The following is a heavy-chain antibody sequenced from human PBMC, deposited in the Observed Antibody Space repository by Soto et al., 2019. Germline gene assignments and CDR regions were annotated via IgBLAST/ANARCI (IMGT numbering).Heavy chain of an antibody. J-gene: IGHJ4*02. V-gene: IGHV3-30*03. Sequence: QVQLVESGGGVVQPGRSLRLSYAASGFTFRSYGLHWVRQAPGKGLEWVAVISYDGSKTYYTDSVKGRFTISRDNFKNTLYLQMDSLRTEDTELDTSMAMAFDYWGQGTLVTVSS. CDR2: ISYDGSKT. D-gene: IGHD5-18*01. CDR1: GFTFRSYG. CDR3: MAMAFDY.